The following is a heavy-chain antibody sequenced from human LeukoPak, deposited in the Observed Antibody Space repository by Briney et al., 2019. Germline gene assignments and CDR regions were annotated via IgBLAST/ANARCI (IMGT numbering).Heavy chain of an antibody. CDR1: GGSISSGGYY. CDR2: IYYSGST. D-gene: IGHD3-16*01. J-gene: IGHJ6*02. V-gene: IGHV4-31*03. Sequence: SQTLSLTCTVSGGSISSGGYYWSWIRQHPGKGLEWIGYIYYSGSTYYNPSLKSRVTISVDTSKNQFSLKLSSVTAADTAVYYCARGGRHYGYYYGMDVWGQGTTVTVSS. CDR3: ARGGRHYGYYYGMDV.